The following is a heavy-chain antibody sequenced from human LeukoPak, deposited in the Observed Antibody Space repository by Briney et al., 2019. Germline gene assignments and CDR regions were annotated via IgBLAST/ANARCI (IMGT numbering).Heavy chain of an antibody. CDR1: GYSISSGYY. V-gene: IGHV4-38-2*01. D-gene: IGHD6-19*01. CDR3: ARSRPMHSSGWHEDY. J-gene: IGHJ4*02. Sequence: PSETLSLTCAVSGYSISSGYYWGWIRPPPGKGLEWIGSIYHSGSTYYNPSLKSRVTISVDTSKNQFSLKLSSVTAADTAVYYCARSRPMHSSGWHEDYWGQGTLVTVSS. CDR2: IYHSGST.